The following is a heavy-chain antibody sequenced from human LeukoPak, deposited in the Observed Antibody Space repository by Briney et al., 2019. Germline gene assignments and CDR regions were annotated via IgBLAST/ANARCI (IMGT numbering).Heavy chain of an antibody. J-gene: IGHJ4*02. CDR1: GYTFTGYY. D-gene: IGHD1-14*01. V-gene: IGHV1-2*06. CDR2: INLNSGGT. CDR3: VGEDLPGPDY. Sequence: ASVKVSCKASGYTFTGYYMHWVRQAPGQGLEWMGRINLNSGGTNYAQKFQGRVTMTRDTSISTVYMELSRLRSDDTAVYYCVGEDLPGPDYWGQGTLVTVSS.